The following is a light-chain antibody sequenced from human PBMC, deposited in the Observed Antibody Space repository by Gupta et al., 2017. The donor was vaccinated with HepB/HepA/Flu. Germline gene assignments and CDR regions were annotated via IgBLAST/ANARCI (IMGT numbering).Light chain of an antibody. V-gene: IGLV2-8*01. CDR1: SSDVGDYNY. CDR3: SAYAGSDNLGV. Sequence: QSALTQPPSASGSPGQSVTISCTGTSSDVGDYNYVSWYQHHPGKDPKLIIYEVTKRPSGVPDRFSGSKSGNTASLTVSGLQTEDEADYYCSAYAGSDNLGVFGGGTKLTVL. CDR2: EVT. J-gene: IGLJ3*02.